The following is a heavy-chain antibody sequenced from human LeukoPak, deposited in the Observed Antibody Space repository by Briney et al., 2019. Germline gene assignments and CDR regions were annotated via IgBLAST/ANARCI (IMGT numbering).Heavy chain of an antibody. CDR1: RYTFTDYY. CDR2: INPTTGGT. CDR3: AKNSFDSYDTNGYFYFDH. D-gene: IGHD3-22*01. Sequence: ASVKVSCKASRYTFTDYYIHWVRQAPGQGLEWMGWINPTTGGTNYAQKFQGRVTMTRDTSIATAYMELSGLRSDDTAVYYCAKNSFDSYDTNGYFYFDHWGQGTLVTVSS. V-gene: IGHV1-2*02. J-gene: IGHJ4*02.